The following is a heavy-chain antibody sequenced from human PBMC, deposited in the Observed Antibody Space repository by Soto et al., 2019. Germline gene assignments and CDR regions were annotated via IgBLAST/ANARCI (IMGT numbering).Heavy chain of an antibody. Sequence: SLRLSCAASGFAFDDYVMHWVRQPRGRGLEWVSGITWNGGTIRYVDSVKDRFTISRDNAENSLYLQMNSLRPEDTAVYYCAKGGSAALIAPSGRDNWFDPWGQGTQVTV. CDR3: AKGGSAALIAPSGRDNWFDP. V-gene: IGHV3-9*01. J-gene: IGHJ5*02. D-gene: IGHD6-13*01. CDR2: ITWNGGTI. CDR1: GFAFDDYV.